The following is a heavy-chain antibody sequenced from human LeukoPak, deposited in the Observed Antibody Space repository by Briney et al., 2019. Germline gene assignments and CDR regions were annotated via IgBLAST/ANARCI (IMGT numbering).Heavy chain of an antibody. CDR3: ARRWYHAYCDY. CDR2: IDYSGST. D-gene: IGHD2-15*01. J-gene: IGHJ4*02. Sequence: SATLSLTCTVSGGSVSSGSYYWNWIRQPPGKGLEWIGCIDYSGSTYYNPSLKSRVTVSADTSKNQFSLKLTSVTAADTAVYYCARRWYHAYCDYWGQGSLVTVSS. V-gene: IGHV4-61*01. CDR1: GGSVSSGSYY.